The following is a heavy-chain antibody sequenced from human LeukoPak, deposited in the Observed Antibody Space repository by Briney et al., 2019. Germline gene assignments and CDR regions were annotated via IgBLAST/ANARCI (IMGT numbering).Heavy chain of an antibody. CDR3: AKEVIRAVAASFDY. CDR1: GFTFSSYG. V-gene: IGHV3-30*18. Sequence: PGGSLRLSCAASGFTFSSYGMHWVRQAPGKGLEWVAVISYDGSNKYYADSVKGRFTISRDNSKNTLYLQMNSLRAEDTAVYHCAKEVIRAVAASFDYWGQGTLVTVSS. CDR2: ISYDGSNK. D-gene: IGHD6-19*01. J-gene: IGHJ4*02.